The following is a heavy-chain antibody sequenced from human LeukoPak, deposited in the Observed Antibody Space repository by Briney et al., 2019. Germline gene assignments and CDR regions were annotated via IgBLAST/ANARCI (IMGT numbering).Heavy chain of an antibody. Sequence: PSETLSLTCTVSGGSIRSYYWSWIRQPPGKGLEWIGYIYYSGSTNYNPSLKSRVTISVDTSKNQFSLKLSSVTAADTAVYYCARMTRRDGSNRRFHDAFDIWGQGTMVTVSS. CDR1: GGSIRSYY. CDR2: IYYSGST. J-gene: IGHJ3*02. D-gene: IGHD5-24*01. CDR3: ARMTRRDGSNRRFHDAFDI. V-gene: IGHV4-59*01.